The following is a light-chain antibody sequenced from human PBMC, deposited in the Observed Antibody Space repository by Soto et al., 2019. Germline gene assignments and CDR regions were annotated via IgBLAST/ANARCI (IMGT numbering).Light chain of an antibody. CDR3: SSYTSSSTFYV. CDR1: SSDVGGYNY. CDR2: DVS. J-gene: IGLJ1*01. V-gene: IGLV2-14*01. Sequence: SVRTQPASVSGSPGQSITISCTGTSSDVGGYNYVSWYQQHPGKAPKLMIYDVSNRPSGVSNRFSGSKSGNTASLTISGLQAEDEADYYCSSYTSSSTFYVFGTGTKVTVL.